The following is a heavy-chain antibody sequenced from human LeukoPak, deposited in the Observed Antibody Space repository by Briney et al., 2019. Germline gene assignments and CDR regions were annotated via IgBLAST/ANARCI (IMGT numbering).Heavy chain of an antibody. CDR1: GGSFSGYY. CDR3: ARGTRSDYAFLEWSFGY. V-gene: IGHV4-34*01. Sequence: KTSETLSLTCAVYGGSFSGYYWSWIRQPPGKGLEWIGEINHSGSTNYNPSLKSRVTISVDTSKNQFSLKLSSVTAADTAVYYCARGTRSDYAFLEWSFGYWGQGTLVTVSS. J-gene: IGHJ4*02. D-gene: IGHD3-3*02. CDR2: INHSGST.